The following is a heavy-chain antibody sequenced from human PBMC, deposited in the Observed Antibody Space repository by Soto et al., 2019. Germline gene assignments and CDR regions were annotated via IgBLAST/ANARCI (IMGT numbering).Heavy chain of an antibody. Sequence: QIPLVQSGAEVKKPGASVKVSCRASGYSFTSLGISWVRQAPGQGLEWMGWITTYTGDTYYAQKFQGRVTMTTDTSTRTAYMELKSLKSDDTAVYYCAREAGTLAAAFDPWGQGTLVTVSS. V-gene: IGHV1-18*01. CDR1: GYSFTSLG. CDR2: ITTYTGDT. D-gene: IGHD6-19*01. CDR3: AREAGTLAAAFDP. J-gene: IGHJ5*02.